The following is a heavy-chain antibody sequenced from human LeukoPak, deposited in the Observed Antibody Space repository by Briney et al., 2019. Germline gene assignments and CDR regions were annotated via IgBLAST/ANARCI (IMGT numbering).Heavy chain of an antibody. CDR3: AKDGLRGWTYFDY. V-gene: IGHV3-9*01. CDR1: GFTFDDYA. Sequence: PGGSLRLSCAASGFTFDDYAMHWVRQAPGKGLEWVSGISWNSGSIGYADSVKGRFTISRDNAKNSLYLQMDSLRAEDTALYYCAKDGLRGWTYFDYWGQGTLVTVSS. CDR2: ISWNSGSI. D-gene: IGHD6-19*01. J-gene: IGHJ4*02.